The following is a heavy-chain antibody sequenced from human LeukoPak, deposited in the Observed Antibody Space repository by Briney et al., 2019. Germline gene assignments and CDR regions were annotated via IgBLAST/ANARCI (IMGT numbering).Heavy chain of an antibody. Sequence: SETLSLTCTVSGYSISSGYYWGWIRQPPGKGLEWIGSIYHSGSTYYNPSLKSRVTILVDTSKNQFSLKLNSVTAADTAVYYCASTTVTTFRWFDPWGQGTLVTVSS. CDR1: GYSISSGYY. CDR2: IYHSGST. CDR3: ASTTVTTFRWFDP. V-gene: IGHV4-38-2*02. J-gene: IGHJ5*02. D-gene: IGHD4-17*01.